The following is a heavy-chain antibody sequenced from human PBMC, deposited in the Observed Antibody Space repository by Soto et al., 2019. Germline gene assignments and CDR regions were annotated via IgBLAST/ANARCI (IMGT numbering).Heavy chain of an antibody. Sequence: QVQLQESGPGLVKPSQTLSLTCTVSGGSISSGGYYWSWIRQHPGKGLEWIGYIYYSGSTYYNPSLKSRVTISVDTSKNQFSLKLSCVTAADTAVYYCARSCSGGSCYRDHWFDPWGQGTLVTASS. V-gene: IGHV4-31*03. CDR3: ARSCSGGSCYRDHWFDP. J-gene: IGHJ5*02. CDR1: GGSISSGGYY. D-gene: IGHD2-15*01. CDR2: IYYSGST.